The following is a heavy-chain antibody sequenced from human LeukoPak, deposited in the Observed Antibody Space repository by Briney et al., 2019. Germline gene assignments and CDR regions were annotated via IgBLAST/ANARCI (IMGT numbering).Heavy chain of an antibody. D-gene: IGHD2-2*03. CDR1: GGSFSGYY. Sequence: SETLSLTCAVYGGSFSGYYWSWIRQPPGKGLEWIGEINHSGSTKYNPSLKSRVTMSVDTSKNQFSLKVTSVTAADTAVYRCARVDKGNYHYMDVWGKGTTVTVSS. J-gene: IGHJ6*03. V-gene: IGHV4-34*01. CDR3: ARVDKGNYHYMDV. CDR2: INHSGST.